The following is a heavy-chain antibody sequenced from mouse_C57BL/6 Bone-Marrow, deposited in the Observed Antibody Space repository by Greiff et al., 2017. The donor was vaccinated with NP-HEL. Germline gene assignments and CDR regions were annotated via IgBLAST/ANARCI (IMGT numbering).Heavy chain of an antibody. J-gene: IGHJ4*01. D-gene: IGHD1-1*01. CDR1: GYTFTSYW. Sequence: QVQLQQPGAELVKPGASVKLSCKASGYTFTSYWMHWVKQRPGQGLEWIGMIHPNSGSTNYNEKFKSKATLTVDKSSSTAYMQLSSLTSEDSAVYYWARWVYGSSRYYAMDYWGQGTSVTVSS. CDR2: IHPNSGST. V-gene: IGHV1-64*01. CDR3: ARWVYGSSRYYAMDY.